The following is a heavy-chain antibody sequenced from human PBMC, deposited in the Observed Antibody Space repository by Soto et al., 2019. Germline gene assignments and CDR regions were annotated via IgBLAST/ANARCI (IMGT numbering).Heavy chain of an antibody. CDR3: ARDWFGVDY. D-gene: IGHD3-16*01. Sequence: GASVKVSCKASGYSFTSYGISWVRQAPGQGLEWMGWINAYNGNTNYAQNLQGRLTMTTDTSTSTAYMELRSLRSDDTAVYYCARDWFGVDYWGQGTLVTVSS. CDR2: INAYNGNT. V-gene: IGHV1-18*01. CDR1: GYSFTSYG. J-gene: IGHJ4*02.